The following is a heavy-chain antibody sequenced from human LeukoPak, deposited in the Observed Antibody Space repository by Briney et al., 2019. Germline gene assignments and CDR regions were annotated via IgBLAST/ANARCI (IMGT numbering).Heavy chain of an antibody. CDR3: AKDQAYYYGSGIDY. D-gene: IGHD3-10*01. Sequence: PGGSLRLSCAASGFTFSSYGMHWVRQAPGKGLEWVAVISYDGSNKYYADSVKGRFTISRDNSKNTLYLQMKSLRAEDTAVYYCAKDQAYYYGSGIDYWGQGTLVTVSS. J-gene: IGHJ4*02. CDR1: GFTFSSYG. CDR2: ISYDGSNK. V-gene: IGHV3-30*18.